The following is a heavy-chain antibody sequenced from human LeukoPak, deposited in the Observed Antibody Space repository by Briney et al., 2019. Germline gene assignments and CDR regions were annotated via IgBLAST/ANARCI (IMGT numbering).Heavy chain of an antibody. CDR2: ICGSGGST. CDR3: AKDEKSSGYYFDAFDI. CDR1: GFTFSSYA. V-gene: IGHV3-23*01. J-gene: IGHJ3*02. Sequence: GGSLRLSCAASGFTFSSYAMSWVRQTPGKGLEWVSAICGSGGSTYYADSVKGRFTISRDNSKNTLYLQMNSLRAEDTAVYYCAKDEKSSGYYFDAFDIWGQGTMVTVSS. D-gene: IGHD3-22*01.